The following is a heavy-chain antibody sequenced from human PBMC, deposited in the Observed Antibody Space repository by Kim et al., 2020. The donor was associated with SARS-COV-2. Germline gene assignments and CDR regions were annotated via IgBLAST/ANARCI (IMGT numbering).Heavy chain of an antibody. D-gene: IGHD3-10*01. Sequence: SETLSLTCTVSGGSISSSSYYWGWIRQPPGKGLEWIGSIYYSGSTYYNPSLKSRVTISVDTSKNQFSLKLSSVTAADTAVYYCASNGWFANFDYWGQGTLVTVSS. CDR1: GGSISSSSYY. J-gene: IGHJ4*02. CDR2: IYYSGST. V-gene: IGHV4-39*01. CDR3: ASNGWFANFDY.